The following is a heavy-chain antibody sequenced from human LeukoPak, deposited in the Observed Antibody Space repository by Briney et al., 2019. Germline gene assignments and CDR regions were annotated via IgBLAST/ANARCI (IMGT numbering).Heavy chain of an antibody. J-gene: IGHJ4*02. V-gene: IGHV1-69*13. CDR3: ARAKSGYLYYFDY. CDR1: GGTFSSYA. Sequence: SVTVSCKASGGTFSSYAISWVRQAPGQGLEWMGGIIPIFGTANYAQKFQGRVTITADESTSTAYMELSSLRSEGTAVYYCARAKSGYLYYFDYWGQGTLVTVSS. CDR2: IIPIFGTA. D-gene: IGHD5-12*01.